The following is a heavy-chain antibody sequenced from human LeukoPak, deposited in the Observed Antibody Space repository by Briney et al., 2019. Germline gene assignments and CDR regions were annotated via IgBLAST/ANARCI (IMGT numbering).Heavy chain of an antibody. V-gene: IGHV4-4*02. CDR3: ARDLTIVRGVFDY. Sequence: PSGTLSLTCAVSGGSISSTNWWSWLRQPPGKGLEWIGEIYHSGSTNYNPSLKSRVTISVDKSKNQLSLRLSSVTAADTAVYYCARDLTIVRGVFDYWGQGNLVAVSS. J-gene: IGHJ4*02. D-gene: IGHD3-10*01. CDR1: GGSISSTNW. CDR2: IYHSGST.